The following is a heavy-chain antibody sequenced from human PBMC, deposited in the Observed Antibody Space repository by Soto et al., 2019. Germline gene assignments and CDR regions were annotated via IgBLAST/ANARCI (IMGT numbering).Heavy chain of an antibody. CDR3: ARELPQRQGRNMDV. V-gene: IGHV4-31*02. Sequence: DQYWTWIRHRPGEGLEWFGYINHRGSLYYNPSLESRVSMSVDTSKNQFSLNLSSVTAADTAVYYCARELPQRQGRNMDVWGQGTTVTVSS. J-gene: IGHJ6*02. D-gene: IGHD1-1*01. CDR2: INHRGSL. CDR1: DQY.